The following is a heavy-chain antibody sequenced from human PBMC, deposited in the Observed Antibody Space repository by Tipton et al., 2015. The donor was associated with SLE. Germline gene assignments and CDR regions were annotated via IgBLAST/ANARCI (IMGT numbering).Heavy chain of an antibody. CDR2: IYYSGST. V-gene: IGHV4-59*01. Sequence: TRSLTCTVSGGSISSYYWSWIRQPPGKGLEWIGYIYYSGSTNYNPSLKSRVTISVDTSKNQFSLKLSSVTAADTAVYYCASMIVVIPVEARRDGMDVWGQGTTVTVSS. J-gene: IGHJ6*02. D-gene: IGHD2-2*01. CDR1: GGSISSYY. CDR3: ASMIVVIPVEARRDGMDV.